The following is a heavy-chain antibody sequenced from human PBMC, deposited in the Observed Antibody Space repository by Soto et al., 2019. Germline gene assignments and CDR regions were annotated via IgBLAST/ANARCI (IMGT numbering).Heavy chain of an antibody. D-gene: IGHD2-15*01. V-gene: IGHV1-18*01. CDR3: ARVVVGAANNFFGP. CDR1: GYAFTNYG. J-gene: IGHJ5*02. CDR2: ISPYNGNT. Sequence: ASVKVSCKASGYAFTNYGGSWVRQAPGQGLEWMGWISPYNGNTAYAQDLQGRVTMTTDTFTATAYMELRSLRSDDTAVYYCARVVVGAANNFFGPWGQGALVTVSS.